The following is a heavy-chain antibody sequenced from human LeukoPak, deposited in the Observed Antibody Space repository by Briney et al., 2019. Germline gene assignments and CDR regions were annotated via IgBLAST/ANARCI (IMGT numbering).Heavy chain of an antibody. D-gene: IGHD6-13*01. CDR2: INPSGGST. V-gene: IGHV1-46*01. CDR1: GYTFTSYY. J-gene: IGHJ5*02. CDR3: ARDQGAAAGGDWFDP. Sequence: ASVKVSCKASGYTFTSYYMHWVRQAHGQGLEWMGIINPSGGSTSYAQKFQGRVTMTRDTSTSTVYMELSSLRSEDTAVYYCARDQGAAAGGDWFDPWGQRTLVTVSS.